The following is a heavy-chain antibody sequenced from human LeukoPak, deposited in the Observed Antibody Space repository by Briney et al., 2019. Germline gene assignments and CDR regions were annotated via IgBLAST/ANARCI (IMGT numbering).Heavy chain of an antibody. CDR3: ATSAGDYRAGHYYYMGV. V-gene: IGHV1-2*02. CDR1: GYTFTHYR. D-gene: IGHD4-11*01. J-gene: IGHJ6*03. CDR2: INPNTAGT. Sequence: ASVKVSCKASGYTFTHYRLHWVRQAPGQGLEWMGWINPNTAGTNYAQKFLGGVTLTWDTSISTAYMELNRLTSDDTAVYYCATSAGDYRAGHYYYMGVWGKGTSVTVSS.